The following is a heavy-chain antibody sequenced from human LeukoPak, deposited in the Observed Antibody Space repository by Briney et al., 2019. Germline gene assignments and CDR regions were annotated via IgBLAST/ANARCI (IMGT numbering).Heavy chain of an antibody. J-gene: IGHJ4*02. CDR2: MNQLGNEK. D-gene: IGHD3-16*01. V-gene: IGHV3-7*04. Sequence: PGGSLRLSCAASKFTFSSYWMSWVRQAPGKGLEWVAYMNQLGNEKNYLASVKGRFTISRDNAKNSLYLQMNSLRGEDTAVYYCARGTYYYEFWGQGTLVTVSS. CDR3: ARGTYYYEF. CDR1: KFTFSSYW.